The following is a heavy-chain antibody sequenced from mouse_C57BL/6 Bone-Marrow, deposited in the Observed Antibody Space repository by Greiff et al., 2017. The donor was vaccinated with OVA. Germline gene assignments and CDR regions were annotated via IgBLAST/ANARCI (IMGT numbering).Heavy chain of an antibody. Sequence: VQLQQPGAELVMPGASVKLSCKASGYTFTSYWMHWVKQRPGQGLEWIGEIDPSDSYTNYNQKFKGKSTLTVDKSSSTAYMQLSSLTSEDSAVYYCARWYYGSSWDWFAYWGQGTLVTVSA. J-gene: IGHJ3*01. D-gene: IGHD1-1*01. CDR3: ARWYYGSSWDWFAY. CDR2: IDPSDSYT. CDR1: GYTFTSYW. V-gene: IGHV1-69*01.